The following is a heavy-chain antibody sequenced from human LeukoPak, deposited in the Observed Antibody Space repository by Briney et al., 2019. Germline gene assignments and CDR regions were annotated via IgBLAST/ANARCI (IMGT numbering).Heavy chain of an antibody. CDR1: GFTFSDYY. Sequence: PGGSLRLSCAASGFTFSDYYMSWIRQAPGKGLEWVSYISSSGSTIYYADSVKGRFTISRDNAKNSLYLQMNSLRAEDTAVYYCARESGLEVRGLGPEGFDPWGQGTLVTVSS. CDR2: ISSSGSTI. CDR3: ARESGLEVRGLGPEGFDP. V-gene: IGHV3-11*04. J-gene: IGHJ5*02. D-gene: IGHD3-10*01.